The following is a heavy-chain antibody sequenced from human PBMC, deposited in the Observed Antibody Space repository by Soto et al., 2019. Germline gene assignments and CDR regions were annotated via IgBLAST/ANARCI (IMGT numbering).Heavy chain of an antibody. Sequence: SETLSLTCAVYGGSARGYYWGWIRQSPGKGLEWLGYLFYAGNTLYNPSVQSRVTISVDTSKKQFSLKLRSVTAADTAVYYCTRHAIIPKLQYGMDGWGQGTTVTVSS. V-gene: IGHV4-59*02. CDR2: LFYAGNT. CDR1: GGSARGYY. CDR3: TRHAIIPKLQYGMDG. J-gene: IGHJ6*02. D-gene: IGHD2-2*02.